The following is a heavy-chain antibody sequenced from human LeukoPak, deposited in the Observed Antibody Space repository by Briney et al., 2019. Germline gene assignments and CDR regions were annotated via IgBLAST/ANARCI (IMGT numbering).Heavy chain of an antibody. CDR2: INPNSGGT. J-gene: IGHJ4*02. Sequence: GASVKVSCKASGYTFTGYYMHWVRQAPGQGLEWMGWINPNSGGTNYAQKFQGRVTMTRDTSISTAYMELSRLRSDDTAVYYCARTYGMVVAAINYWGQGTLVTVSS. CDR1: GYTFTGYY. V-gene: IGHV1-2*02. CDR3: ARTYGMVVAAINY. D-gene: IGHD2-15*01.